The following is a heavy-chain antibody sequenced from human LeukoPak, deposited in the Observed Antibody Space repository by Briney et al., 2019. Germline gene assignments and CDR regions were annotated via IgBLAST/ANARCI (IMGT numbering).Heavy chain of an antibody. CDR3: ARDSPYSSSWYFNWFDP. V-gene: IGHV3-21*01. Sequence: GGSLRLSCAASGFTLSSYSMNWVRQAPGKGLEWVSSISSSSSYIYYADSVKGRFTISRDNAKNSLYLQMNSLRAEDTAVYYCARDSPYSSSWYFNWFDPWGQGTLVTVSS. CDR1: GFTLSSYS. CDR2: ISSSSSYI. J-gene: IGHJ5*02. D-gene: IGHD6-13*01.